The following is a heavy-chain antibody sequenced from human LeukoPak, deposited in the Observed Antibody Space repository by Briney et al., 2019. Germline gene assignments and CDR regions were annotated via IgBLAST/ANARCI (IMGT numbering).Heavy chain of an antibody. J-gene: IGHJ4*02. V-gene: IGHV3-23*01. CDR3: AKDFVAVTAIGMHYSDY. CDR2: ISGSGGSL. D-gene: IGHD2-21*02. CDR1: GFTFSSYA. Sequence: GGSLRLSCAASGFTFSSYAMNWVRQTPGKGLEWVSSISGSGGSLYYADSVKGRFTISRDNSKNTFYLQMNSLRAEDTAIYYCAKDFVAVTAIGMHYSDYWGQGTLVTVSA.